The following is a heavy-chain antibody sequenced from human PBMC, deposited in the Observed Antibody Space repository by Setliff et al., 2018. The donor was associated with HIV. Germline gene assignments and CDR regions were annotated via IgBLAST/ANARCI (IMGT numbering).Heavy chain of an antibody. D-gene: IGHD4-17*01. CDR2: IYYSGTT. CDR3: ARDGGPNAYGGNSESWYFDL. Sequence: SETLSLTCTVSGGSISRDSFYWGWFRQPPGEGLEWIGSIYYSGTTYYAPSLETRLTISVDTSKNQFSLKLSSVTAADTAVYCCARDGGPNAYGGNSESWYFDLWGRGTLVTVSS. CDR1: GGSISRDSFY. J-gene: IGHJ2*01. V-gene: IGHV4-39*07.